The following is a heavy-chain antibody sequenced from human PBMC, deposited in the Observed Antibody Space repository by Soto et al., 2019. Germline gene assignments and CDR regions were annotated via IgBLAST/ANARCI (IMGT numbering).Heavy chain of an antibody. CDR3: VRGGGGGLFDP. CDR2: ISPGSRYP. Sequence: GGSLRLSCAGSGFTFGDSYMSWICQAPGKGLEWLSYISPGSRYPAYADSVKGRFTISRDNAKRSLYLQMMSLTAEDTAIYYCVRGGGGGLFDPWGQGTMVTVSS. V-gene: IGHV3-11*06. J-gene: IGHJ5*02. D-gene: IGHD2-15*01. CDR1: GFTFGDSY.